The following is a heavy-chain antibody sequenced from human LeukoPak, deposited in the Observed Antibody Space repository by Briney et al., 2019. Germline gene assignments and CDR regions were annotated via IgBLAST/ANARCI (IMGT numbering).Heavy chain of an antibody. CDR2: ISSDGAST. V-gene: IGHV3-64*01. Sequence: GGSLRLSCVASGFTFSSYVIHWVRQAPGKGLEYVSYISSDGASTYYTNSVKGRFTISRDNSKNTVYLQMGSLRAEDTAVYFCARRTSVYPDYWGQGTLVTVSS. CDR1: GFTFSSYV. J-gene: IGHJ4*02. CDR3: ARRTSVYPDY. D-gene: IGHD2-8*01.